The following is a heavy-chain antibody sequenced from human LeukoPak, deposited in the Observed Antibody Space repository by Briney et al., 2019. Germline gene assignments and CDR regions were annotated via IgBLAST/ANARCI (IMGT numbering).Heavy chain of an antibody. J-gene: IGHJ4*02. CDR1: GYTFTGYY. Sequence: GASVEVSCKASGYTFTGYYMHWVRQAPGQGLEWMGWINPNSGGTNYAQKFQGRVTMTRDTSISTAYMELSRLRSDDTAVYYCAIEYRYDSSGYYFDYWGQGTLVTVSS. CDR3: AIEYRYDSSGYYFDY. V-gene: IGHV1-2*02. D-gene: IGHD3-22*01. CDR2: INPNSGGT.